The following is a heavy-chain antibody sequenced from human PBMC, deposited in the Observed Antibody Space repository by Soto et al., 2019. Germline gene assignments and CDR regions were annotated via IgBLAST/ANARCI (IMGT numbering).Heavy chain of an antibody. Sequence: PSETLSLTCTVSGGSISSSSYYWGWIRQPPGKGLEWIGSIYYSGSTYYNPSLKSRVTISVDTSKNQFSLKLSSVTAADTAVYYCARARYSSSLLDAFDIWGQGTMVTVSS. V-gene: IGHV4-39*01. J-gene: IGHJ3*02. D-gene: IGHD6-6*01. CDR3: ARARYSSSLLDAFDI. CDR2: IYYSGST. CDR1: GGSISSSSYY.